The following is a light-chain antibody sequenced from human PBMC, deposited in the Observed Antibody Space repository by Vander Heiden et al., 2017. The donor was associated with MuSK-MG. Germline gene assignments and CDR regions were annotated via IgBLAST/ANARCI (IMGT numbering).Light chain of an antibody. V-gene: IGLV2-11*01. Sequence: QSALTQPRSVSGSPGQSVTISCTGTSSDVGGYNYVSWYQQNPGKAPKLMIYDVSKRPSGVPDRFSGSKSGNTASLTISGLQAEDEADYYCCSYAGSYTRVFGGGTKLTVL. CDR2: DVS. CDR3: CSYAGSYTRV. CDR1: SSDVGGYNY. J-gene: IGLJ3*02.